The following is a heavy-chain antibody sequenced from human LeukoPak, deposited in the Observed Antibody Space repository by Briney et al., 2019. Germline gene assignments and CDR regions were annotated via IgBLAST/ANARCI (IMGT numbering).Heavy chain of an antibody. D-gene: IGHD2-2*01. CDR2: IYHSGTT. CDR1: GGSISSSNW. Sequence: ETLSLTCAVSGGSISSSNWWNWVRQPPGKGLEWIGEIYHSGTTNYNPSLKSRVTISVDKSKNQFSLNLSSETAADTAVYYCARETKSLRYCSSTSCYALDPWGQGTLVTVSS. J-gene: IGHJ5*02. V-gene: IGHV4-4*02. CDR3: ARETKSLRYCSSTSCYALDP.